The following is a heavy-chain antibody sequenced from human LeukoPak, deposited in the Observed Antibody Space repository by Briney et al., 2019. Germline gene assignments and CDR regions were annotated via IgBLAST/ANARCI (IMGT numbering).Heavy chain of an antibody. CDR2: ICPGDSDT. J-gene: IGHJ3*02. CDR1: EYNFTSYW. D-gene: IGHD3-22*01. Sequence: GESLKISCKGSEYNFTSYWIAWVRQMPGKDLEWMGIICPGDSDTRYSPSFQGQVTLSVDKSINTAYLQWSSLKASDTAMYFCARLAYYYGSRGTHAFDIRGQGTMVTVSS. V-gene: IGHV5-51*01. CDR3: ARLAYYYGSRGTHAFDI.